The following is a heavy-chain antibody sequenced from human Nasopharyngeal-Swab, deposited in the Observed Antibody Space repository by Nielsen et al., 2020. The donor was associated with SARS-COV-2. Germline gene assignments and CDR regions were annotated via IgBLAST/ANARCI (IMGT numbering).Heavy chain of an antibody. CDR2: IIPIFGTA. Sequence: WVRQAPEQGLEWMGGIIPIFGTANYAQKFQGRVTITADKSTSTAYMELSSLRSEDTAVYYCARDSTYYYDSSGSDGAFDIWGQGTMVTVSS. J-gene: IGHJ3*02. D-gene: IGHD3-22*01. CDR3: ARDSTYYYDSSGSDGAFDI. V-gene: IGHV1-69*06.